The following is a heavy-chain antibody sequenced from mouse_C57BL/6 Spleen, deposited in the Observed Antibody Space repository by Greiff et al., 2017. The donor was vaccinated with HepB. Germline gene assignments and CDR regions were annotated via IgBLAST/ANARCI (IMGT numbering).Heavy chain of an antibody. CDR1: GFSLTSYG. CDR2: IWSGGST. CDR3: ARYPPPYYYAMDY. Sequence: VKLMESGPGLVQPSQSLSITCTVSGFSLTSYGVHWVRQSPGKGLEWLGVIWSGGSTDYNAAFISRLSISKDNSKSQVFFKMNSLQADDTAIYYCARYPPPYYYAMDYWGQGTSVTVSS. V-gene: IGHV2-2*01. J-gene: IGHJ4*01.